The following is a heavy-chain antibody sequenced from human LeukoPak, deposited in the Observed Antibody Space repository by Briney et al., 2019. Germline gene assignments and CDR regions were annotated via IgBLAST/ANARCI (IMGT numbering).Heavy chain of an antibody. D-gene: IGHD6-13*01. V-gene: IGHV3-48*01. CDR3: ARGRIAVDY. CDR2: ISSSSSTI. Sequence: GGSLRLSRAASGFTFSSYSMNWVRQAPGKGLEWVSYISSSSSTIYYADSVKGRFTISRDNAKNSLYLQMNSLRAEDTAVYYCARGRIAVDYWGQGTLVTVSS. J-gene: IGHJ4*02. CDR1: GFTFSSYS.